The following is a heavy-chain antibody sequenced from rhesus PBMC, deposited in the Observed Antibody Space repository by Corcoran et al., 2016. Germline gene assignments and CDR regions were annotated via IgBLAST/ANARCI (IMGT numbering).Heavy chain of an antibody. Sequence: QVQLQPWGEGLVKPSETLSLTCAVYGGSISSNYWSWIRQTPGTGLEWIGRSRSGGTTNYTPSHKSRVTISNDTSKNQFSLQLSSVTAADTAVYYCARQSRRRYSGYNGLDSWGQGVVVTVSS. CDR2: SRSGGTT. D-gene: IGHD5-24*01. CDR1: GGSISSNY. J-gene: IGHJ6*01. CDR3: ARQSRRRYSGYNGLDS. V-gene: IGHV4-160*01.